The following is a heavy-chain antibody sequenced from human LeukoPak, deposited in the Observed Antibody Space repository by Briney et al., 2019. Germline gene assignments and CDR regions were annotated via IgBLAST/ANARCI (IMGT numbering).Heavy chain of an antibody. CDR2: MKQDGSET. J-gene: IGHJ3*02. Sequence: PGGSLRLSCAASGFTFSSYWMSWVRQAPGKGLEWVANMKQDGSETYYVDSVKGRFTISRDNAKDSLYPQMNSLRAEDTAVYYCARSLAAGFDIWGQRTMVTVSS. V-gene: IGHV3-7*04. D-gene: IGHD6-25*01. CDR3: ARSLAAGFDI. CDR1: GFTFSSYW.